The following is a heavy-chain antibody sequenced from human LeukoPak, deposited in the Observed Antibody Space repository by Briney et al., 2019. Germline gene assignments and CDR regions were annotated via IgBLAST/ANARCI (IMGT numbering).Heavy chain of an antibody. CDR1: GYSFTSYW. CDR3: ARGDYYDSSGYYPYYFDY. V-gene: IGHV5-51*01. Sequence: GESLKISCKGSGYSFTSYWIGWVRQMPGKGLEWMGIIYPGDSDTRYSPSFQGQVTISADKSISTAYLQWSSLKASDAAMYYCARGDYYDSSGYYPYYFDYWGQGTLVTVSS. D-gene: IGHD3-22*01. J-gene: IGHJ4*02. CDR2: IYPGDSDT.